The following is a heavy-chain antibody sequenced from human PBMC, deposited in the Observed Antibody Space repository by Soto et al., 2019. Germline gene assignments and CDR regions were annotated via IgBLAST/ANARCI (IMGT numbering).Heavy chain of an antibody. CDR3: ARQYCSSTSCYTGLELRGWFDP. D-gene: IGHD2-2*02. Sequence: SETLSLTCTVSGYSISSGYYWGWIRQPPGKGLEWIGSIYHSGSTYYNPSLKSRVTISVDTSKNQFSLKLSSVTAADTAVYYCARQYCSSTSCYTGLELRGWFDPWGQGTLVTVSS. CDR2: IYHSGST. V-gene: IGHV4-38-2*02. J-gene: IGHJ5*02. CDR1: GYSISSGYY.